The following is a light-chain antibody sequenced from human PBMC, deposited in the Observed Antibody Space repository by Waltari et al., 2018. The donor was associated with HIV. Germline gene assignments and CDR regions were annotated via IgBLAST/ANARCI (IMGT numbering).Light chain of an antibody. J-gene: IGKJ2*01. Sequence: DIQMTQSPSTLSASVGDRVTITCRASQSISTWVAWYQQKPGKVPKLLIYKASSLESGVPSRFSGSGSRTEFTLTISSLQPDDFATYYCQQYLTHPYTFGQGTKLEIK. CDR2: KAS. CDR3: QQYLTHPYT. V-gene: IGKV1-5*03. CDR1: QSISTW.